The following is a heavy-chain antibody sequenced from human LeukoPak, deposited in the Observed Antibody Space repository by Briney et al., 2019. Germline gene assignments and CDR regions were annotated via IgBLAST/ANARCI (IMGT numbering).Heavy chain of an antibody. CDR2: ISYDGSNK. V-gene: IGHV3-30*04. CDR1: GFTFSRYA. CDR3: ARGTLTMIVDWTRSDY. Sequence: GRSLRLSCAASGFTFSRYAMHWVRQAPGKGLEWVAVISYDGSNKYYADSVKGRFTISRDNSKNTLYLQMNSLRAEDTAVYYCARGTLTMIVDWTRSDYWGQGTLVTVSS. J-gene: IGHJ4*02. D-gene: IGHD3-22*01.